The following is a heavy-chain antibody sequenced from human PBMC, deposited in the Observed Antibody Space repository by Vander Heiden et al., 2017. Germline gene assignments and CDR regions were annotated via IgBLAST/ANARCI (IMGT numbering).Heavy chain of an antibody. CDR2: ISSSSSYI. Sequence: EVQLVESGGALVKPGGTLSLSCAASGFTFSGHSMNGVRQAPGKGLEWVSSISSSSSYIYYADSVKGRFTISRDNAKNSLYLQMNSLRAEDTAVYYCARDRWELPFDYWGQGTLVTVSS. CDR3: ARDRWELPFDY. D-gene: IGHD1-26*01. CDR1: GFTFSGHS. V-gene: IGHV3-21*01. J-gene: IGHJ4*02.